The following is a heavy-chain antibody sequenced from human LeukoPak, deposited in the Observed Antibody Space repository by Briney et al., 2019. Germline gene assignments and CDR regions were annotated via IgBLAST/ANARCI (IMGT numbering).Heavy chain of an antibody. V-gene: IGHV3-15*01. CDR2: IKSKTDGGTT. D-gene: IGHD3-9*01. CDR3: TTDSHKLYYDILTGYYYAFDI. Sequence: AGGSLRLSCAASGFTFDDYAMHWVRQAPGKGLEWVGRIKSKTDGGTTDYAAPVKGRFTISRDDSKNTLYLQMNSLKTEDTAVYYCTTDSHKLYYDILTGYYYAFDIWGQGTMVAVSS. J-gene: IGHJ3*02. CDR1: GFTFDDYA.